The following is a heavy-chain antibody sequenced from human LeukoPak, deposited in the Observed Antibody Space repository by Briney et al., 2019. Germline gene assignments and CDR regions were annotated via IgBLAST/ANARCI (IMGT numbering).Heavy chain of an antibody. CDR1: GYTFTSYG. V-gene: IGHV1-18*01. CDR3: AREGLDRGVSGPFDY. D-gene: IGHD3-10*01. J-gene: IGHJ4*02. CDR2: ISAYNGNT. Sequence: ASVKVSCKASGYTFTSYGISWVRQAPGQGLEWMGCISAYNGNTNYAQKLQGRVTMTTDTSTSTAYMELRSLRSDDTAVYYCAREGLDRGVSGPFDYWGQGTLVTVSS.